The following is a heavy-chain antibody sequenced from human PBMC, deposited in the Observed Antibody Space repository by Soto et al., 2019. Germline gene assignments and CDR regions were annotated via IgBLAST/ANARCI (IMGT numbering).Heavy chain of an antibody. CDR1: GFTFDDYA. D-gene: IGHD1-1*01. Sequence: EVQLVESGGGLVQPGRSLRLSCAASGFTFDDYAMHWVRQAPGKGLEWVSGIRWNSGSIGYADSVKGRFTISRDNAKNSLYLQMNSLRAEDTALYYCAKGSNWNDINFDYWGQGTLVTVSS. CDR2: IRWNSGSI. CDR3: AKGSNWNDINFDY. V-gene: IGHV3-9*01. J-gene: IGHJ4*02.